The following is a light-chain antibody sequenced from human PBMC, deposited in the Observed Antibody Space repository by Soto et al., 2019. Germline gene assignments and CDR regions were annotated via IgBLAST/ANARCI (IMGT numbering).Light chain of an antibody. V-gene: IGKV1-5*03. CDR3: QQYNTYSLT. CDR2: KTS. CDR1: QSISIW. J-gene: IGKJ4*01. Sequence: EIQMTQSPSTLSASVGDRVTFTCRASQSISIWLAWYQQKPGKAPKLLIYKTSNLESGVPLRFSGSGSGTEFALTISSLQPDDFATYYCQQYNTYSLTFGGGTKVEIK.